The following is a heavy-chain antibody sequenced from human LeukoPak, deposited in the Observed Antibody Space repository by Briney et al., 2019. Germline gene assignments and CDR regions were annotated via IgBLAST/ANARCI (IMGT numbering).Heavy chain of an antibody. Sequence: GGSLRLSCAASGFTFSDYILDWVRQAPGKRLEWVGRIRRGTNSYTTEYAASVKGRFIISRDDSKNSLYLHMNSLKTEDTAVYHCTRDGGDSSNSAFDIWGQGTVVTVSS. D-gene: IGHD3-16*01. V-gene: IGHV3-72*01. CDR3: TRDGGDSSNSAFDI. CDR1: GFTFSDYI. J-gene: IGHJ3*02. CDR2: IRRGTNSYTT.